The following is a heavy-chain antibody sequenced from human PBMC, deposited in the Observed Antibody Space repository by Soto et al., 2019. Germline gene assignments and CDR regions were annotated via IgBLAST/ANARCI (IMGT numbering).Heavy chain of an antibody. CDR2: IFSTDEK. J-gene: IGHJ4*02. CDR1: GFSLNNTIMG. V-gene: IGHV2-26*01. Sequence: QVTLKESGPELVKPTETLTLTCTVSGFSLNNTIMGVSWIRQSPGKALEWLAHIFSTDEKSYSTSLKTRLTISKDTSRSQVVLTMTNMDPVDTATYFCARLGNCATTSCYGARYFDYWGQGTLVTVSS. D-gene: IGHD2-2*01. CDR3: ARLGNCATTSCYGARYFDY.